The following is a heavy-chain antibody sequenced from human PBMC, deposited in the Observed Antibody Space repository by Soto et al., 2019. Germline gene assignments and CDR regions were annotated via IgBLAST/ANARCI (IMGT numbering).Heavy chain of an antibody. CDR3: ARSYVARAEMCTIVGY. CDR1: GLAFSTYW. Sequence: EVQLVESGGGLVQPGGSLRLSCAASGLAFSTYWMSWVRQAPGKGLEWVANTNQDGSEKYYVDSVRGRFTISRDNAKNSLYLQLSSLRAEDTAVYYCARSYVARAEMCTIVGYWGQGTLVTVSS. D-gene: IGHD3-16*01. V-gene: IGHV3-7*01. J-gene: IGHJ4*02. CDR2: TNQDGSEK.